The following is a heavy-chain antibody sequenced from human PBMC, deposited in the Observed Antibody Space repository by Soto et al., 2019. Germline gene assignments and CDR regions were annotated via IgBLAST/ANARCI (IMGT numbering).Heavy chain of an antibody. Sequence: ASVKVSCKVSGYTLTELSMHWVRQAPGKGLEWMGGFDPEDGETIYAQKFQGRVTMTEDTSTDTAYMELSSLRSEDTAVYYCANGPGRLRFLQWLFTYWGQGTLVTVSS. CDR1: GYTLTELS. CDR2: FDPEDGET. V-gene: IGHV1-24*01. CDR3: ANGPGRLRFLQWLFTY. D-gene: IGHD3-3*01. J-gene: IGHJ1*01.